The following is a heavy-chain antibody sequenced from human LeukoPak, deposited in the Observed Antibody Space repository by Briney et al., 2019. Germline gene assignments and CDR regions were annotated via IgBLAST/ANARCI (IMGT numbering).Heavy chain of an antibody. CDR3: ARAPTYYDFWSGLIRYYYMDV. CDR2: IYYSGST. D-gene: IGHD3-3*01. V-gene: IGHV4-59*08. Sequence: SETLSLTCTVSGVSISSYYWSWIRQPPGKGREGIGYIYYSGSTNYNPSLKSRVTISVDPSKNQFSLNLSSVTAADTAVFYCARAPTYYDFWSGLIRYYYMDVWGKGTTVTVSS. J-gene: IGHJ6*03. CDR1: GVSISSYY.